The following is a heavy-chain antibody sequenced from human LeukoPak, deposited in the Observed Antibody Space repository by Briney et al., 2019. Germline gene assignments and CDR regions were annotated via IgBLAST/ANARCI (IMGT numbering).Heavy chain of an antibody. CDR1: GFTVSSNY. CDR3: AKGVMGSFITAEYFQH. Sequence: GGSLRLSCAASGFTVSSNYMSWVRQAPGKGLDWVSMIYSGGSTNYADSVKGRFTISRDSSKNTLYLQMNSLRAEDTAVYYCAKGVMGSFITAEYFQHWGQGTLVTVSS. J-gene: IGHJ1*01. D-gene: IGHD2-8*01. V-gene: IGHV3-53*01. CDR2: IYSGGST.